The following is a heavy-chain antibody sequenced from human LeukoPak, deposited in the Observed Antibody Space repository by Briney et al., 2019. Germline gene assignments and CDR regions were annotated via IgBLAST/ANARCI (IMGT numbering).Heavy chain of an antibody. CDR2: INHSGST. D-gene: IGHD6-13*01. Sequence: SETLSLTCAVYGGSFSGYYWSWIRQPPGKGLEWIGEINHSGSTNYNPSLKGRVTISVDTSKNQFSLKLSSVTAADTAVYYCARLIAAAGYYYYYMDVWGKGTTVTVSS. CDR1: GGSFSGYY. CDR3: ARLIAAAGYYYYYMDV. J-gene: IGHJ6*03. V-gene: IGHV4-34*01.